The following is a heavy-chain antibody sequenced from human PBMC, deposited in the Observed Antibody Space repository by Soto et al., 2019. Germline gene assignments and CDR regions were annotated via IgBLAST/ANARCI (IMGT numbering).Heavy chain of an antibody. V-gene: IGHV1-69*06. CDR2: IIPIFGTA. CDR3: ARDLAHTAMVHY. D-gene: IGHD5-18*01. Sequence: ASVKVSCKASEDTFRNYATSWVRQAPGQGLEWMGGIIPIFGTANYAQKFQGRVTITADTSANTVYLELSSLRAEDTAVYYCARDLAHTAMVHYWGQGTLVTVSS. J-gene: IGHJ4*02. CDR1: EDTFRNYA.